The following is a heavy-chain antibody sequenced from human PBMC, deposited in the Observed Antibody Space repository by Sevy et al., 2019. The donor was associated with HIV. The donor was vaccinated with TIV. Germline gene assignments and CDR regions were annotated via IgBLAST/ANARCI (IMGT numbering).Heavy chain of an antibody. J-gene: IGHJ4*02. Sequence: ASVKVSCKASGRTFNDYYIHWVRQAPGQGLEWMGEIIPGFSSTRYAARFQDRVTLTADKFSTTVYMELTSLKSTDTAVYYCARGPNGNYLLYYLDYWGQGTLVTVSS. D-gene: IGHD1-7*01. CDR3: ARGPNGNYLLYYLDY. V-gene: IGHV1-69*06. CDR2: IIPGFSST. CDR1: GRTFNDYY.